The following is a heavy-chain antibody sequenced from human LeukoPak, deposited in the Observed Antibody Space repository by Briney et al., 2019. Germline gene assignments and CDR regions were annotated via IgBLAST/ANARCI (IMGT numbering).Heavy chain of an antibody. V-gene: IGHV3-23*01. Sequence: GAYLRLSCAASGFTFRTYAMSLVRQAPGKGLDWVSAISTGGKTYYADSVKGRFTISRDNSKNTLYLQMNSLRAEDTAVYYCAKGKQWELPFDYWGQGTLVTVSS. J-gene: IGHJ4*02. CDR2: ISTGGKT. D-gene: IGHD1-26*01. CDR3: AKGKQWELPFDY. CDR1: GFTFRTYA.